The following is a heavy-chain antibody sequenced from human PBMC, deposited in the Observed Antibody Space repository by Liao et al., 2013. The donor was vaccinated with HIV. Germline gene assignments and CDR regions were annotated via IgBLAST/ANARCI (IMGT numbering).Heavy chain of an antibody. Sequence: QVQLQESGPGLGKPSETLSLTCTVSGGSIRNYYWSWIRQPPGKGLEWIGFIYYSGTTNYNPSLKSRVTMSVDTSKNQFSLKLSSVTAADTAVYYCARVTRVDTAMPIYETDAFDIWGRGTMVTVSS. J-gene: IGHJ3*02. CDR3: ARVTRVDTAMPIYETDAFDI. CDR2: IYYSGTT. CDR1: GGSIRNYY. D-gene: IGHD5-18*01. V-gene: IGHV4-59*12.